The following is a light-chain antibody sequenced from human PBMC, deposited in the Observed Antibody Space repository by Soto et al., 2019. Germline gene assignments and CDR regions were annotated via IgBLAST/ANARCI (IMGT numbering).Light chain of an antibody. J-gene: IGKJ4*01. V-gene: IGKV1-27*01. Sequence: DIQMTQSTSSLSASVGDRVTITCRASQGISNYLAWYQQKPGKVPKLLIYAASTLQSGVPSRFSGSGSGTDFTLTISILQPEDVATYYCQKYNSALALTFGGGTKVEIK. CDR3: QKYNSALALT. CDR1: QGISNY. CDR2: AAS.